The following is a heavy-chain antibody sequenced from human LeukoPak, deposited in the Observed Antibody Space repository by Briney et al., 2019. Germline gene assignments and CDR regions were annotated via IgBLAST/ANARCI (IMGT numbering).Heavy chain of an antibody. CDR3: ARDPAARDY. CDR1: TFTFGNYW. D-gene: IGHD6-6*01. CDR2: IKEDGSEE. J-gene: IGHJ4*02. Sequence: PGGSLRLSCAASTFTFGNYWMSWVRQAPGKGLEWVANIKEDGSEEYYVDSVKGRFTISRDNTKNSLYLQMNSLRAEDTAVYYCARDPAARDYWGQGTLVTVSS. V-gene: IGHV3-7*01.